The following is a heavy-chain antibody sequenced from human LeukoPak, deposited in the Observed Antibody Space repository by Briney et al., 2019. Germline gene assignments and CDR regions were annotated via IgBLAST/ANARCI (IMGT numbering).Heavy chain of an antibody. CDR2: INPNSGGT. V-gene: IGHV1-2*02. Sequence: ASVKVSCKASGYTFTGYHMHWVRQAPGQGLEWMGWINPNSGGTNYAQKFQGRVTMTRDKSISTAYMELSRLRSDDTAVYYCARDVDYYDSSGWAPFDPWGQGTLVTVSS. J-gene: IGHJ5*02. CDR1: GYTFTGYH. D-gene: IGHD3-22*01. CDR3: ARDVDYYDSSGWAPFDP.